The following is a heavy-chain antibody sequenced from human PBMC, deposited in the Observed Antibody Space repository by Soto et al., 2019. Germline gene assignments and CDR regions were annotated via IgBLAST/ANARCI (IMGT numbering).Heavy chain of an antibody. CDR2: IVVGSGNT. J-gene: IGHJ4*02. CDR3: AARSGKTDPKYFDY. V-gene: IGHV1-58*01. D-gene: IGHD1-26*01. Sequence: GASVKVCCTASGFTFTSSAVQWVRQARGQRLEWIGWIVVGSGNTNYAQKFQERVTITRDMSTSTAYMELSSLRSEDTAVYYCAARSGKTDPKYFDYWGQGTLVTVSS. CDR1: GFTFTSSA.